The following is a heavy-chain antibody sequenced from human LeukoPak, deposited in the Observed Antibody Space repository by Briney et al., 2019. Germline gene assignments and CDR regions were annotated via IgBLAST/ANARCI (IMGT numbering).Heavy chain of an antibody. Sequence: SETLSLTCTVSGGSISSGGYYWSWIRQPPGKGLEWIGYIYHSGSTYYNPSLKSRVTISVDRSKNQFSLKLSSVTAADTAVYYCARDWVGALGYWGQGTLVTVSS. D-gene: IGHD1-26*01. J-gene: IGHJ4*02. V-gene: IGHV4-30-2*01. CDR2: IYHSGST. CDR3: ARDWVGALGY. CDR1: GGSISSGGYY.